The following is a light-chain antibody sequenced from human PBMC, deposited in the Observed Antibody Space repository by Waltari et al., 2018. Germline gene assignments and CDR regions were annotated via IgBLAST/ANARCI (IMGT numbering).Light chain of an antibody. J-gene: IGKJ4*01. CDR1: QGISIW. CDR2: AAS. CDR3: QQAYYFPFT. V-gene: IGKV1D-12*01. Sequence: DIEMTQSPSSVSASVGDTVTITCRASQGISIWLALYQQKAGRTPKLLIYAASSLESGVPSRFSGSGSVTDFTLTITSLQPEDFATYYCQQAYYFPFTFGGGTKVEI.